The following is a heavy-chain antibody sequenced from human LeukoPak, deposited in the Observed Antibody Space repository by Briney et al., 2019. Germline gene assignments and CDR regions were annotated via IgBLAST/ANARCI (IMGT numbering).Heavy chain of an antibody. J-gene: IGHJ5*02. CDR2: IYYSGSST. D-gene: IGHD6-19*01. V-gene: IGHV4-59*08. CDR3: ATARGLWLCPAVLDP. Sequence: SETLSLTCTVSGGSMSGFFWTWIRQPPRRELEWIGSIYYSGSSTKYNPSLKSRVTISVDTSKSQFSLKLSSATAADTAEYYCATARGLWLCPAVLDPWGQGTLVTVSS. CDR1: GGSMSGFF.